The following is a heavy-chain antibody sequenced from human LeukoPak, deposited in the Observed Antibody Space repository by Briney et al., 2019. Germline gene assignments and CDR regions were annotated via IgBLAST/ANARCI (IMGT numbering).Heavy chain of an antibody. D-gene: IGHD2-2*01. CDR1: GFTFSSYW. Sequence: PGGSLRLSCAASGFTFSSYWMHWVRQAPGKGLVWVSRINSDGTLMSYADSVKGRFTISKDNAKNTVYLQMNNLRAEDTAVYYCVSFYETYWGRGTLVTVSS. J-gene: IGHJ4*02. CDR2: INSDGTLM. CDR3: VSFYETY. V-gene: IGHV3-74*01.